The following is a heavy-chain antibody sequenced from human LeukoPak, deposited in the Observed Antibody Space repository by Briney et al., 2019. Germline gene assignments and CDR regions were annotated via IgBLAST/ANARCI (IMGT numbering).Heavy chain of an antibody. CDR3: ASGTSLRLGIHY. CDR1: GGSISSYY. Sequence: KPSETLSLTCTVSGGSISSYYWSWIRQPPGKGLEWIGYIYYTGSTNYNPSLKSRVTISVDTSKNHFSLRLSSVTAADTAVYYCASGTSLRLGIHYWGQGTLVTVSS. J-gene: IGHJ4*02. CDR2: IYYTGST. D-gene: IGHD3-16*01. V-gene: IGHV4-59*01.